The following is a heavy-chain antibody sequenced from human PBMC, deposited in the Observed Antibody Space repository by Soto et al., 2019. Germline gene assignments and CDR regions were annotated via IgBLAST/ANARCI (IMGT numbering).Heavy chain of an antibody. CDR2: IYYSGST. Sequence: SETLSLTCTVSGGSISSYYWSWIRQPPGKGLEWIGYIYYSGSTNYNPSLKSRVTISVDTSKIQFTMKLSSVTAADTAVYYCARGRSVGTYHYDSSGPIDYWGQGTLVTVSS. CDR3: ARGRSVGTYHYDSSGPIDY. CDR1: GGSISSYY. V-gene: IGHV4-59*13. D-gene: IGHD3-22*01. J-gene: IGHJ4*02.